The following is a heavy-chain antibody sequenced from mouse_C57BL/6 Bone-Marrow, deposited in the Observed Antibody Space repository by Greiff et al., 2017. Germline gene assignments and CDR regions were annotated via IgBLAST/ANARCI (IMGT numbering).Heavy chain of an antibody. D-gene: IGHD2-4*01. CDR2: IRSKSNNYAT. CDR1: GFSFNTYA. Sequence: EVQLVESGGGLVQPKGSLKLSCAASGFSFNTYAMNWVRQAPGKGLEWVARIRSKSNNYATYYADSVKDRFTISRDDSESMLYLQMNNLKTEDTAMYYCVRLRYYDYDLDYWGQGTSVTVSS. CDR3: VRLRYYDYDLDY. J-gene: IGHJ4*01. V-gene: IGHV10-1*01.